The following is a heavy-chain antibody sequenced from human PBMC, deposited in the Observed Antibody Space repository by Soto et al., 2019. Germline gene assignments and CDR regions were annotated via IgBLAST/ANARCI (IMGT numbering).Heavy chain of an antibody. Sequence: SETLSLTCAVSGGSISSGGYSWSWIRQPPGKGLEWIGYIYHSGSTYYNPSLKSRVTISVDRSKNQFSLKLSSVTAADTAVYYCARGKGYCGGDCYSKVNWFDPWGQGTLVTVSS. CDR3: ARGKGYCGGDCYSKVNWFDP. J-gene: IGHJ5*02. D-gene: IGHD2-21*02. CDR2: IYHSGST. V-gene: IGHV4-30-2*01. CDR1: GGSISSGGYS.